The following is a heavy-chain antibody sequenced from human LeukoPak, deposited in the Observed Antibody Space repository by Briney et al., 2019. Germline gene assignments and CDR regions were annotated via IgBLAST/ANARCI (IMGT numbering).Heavy chain of an antibody. CDR2: INPSSGGT. D-gene: IGHD1-26*01. J-gene: IGHJ4*02. CDR1: GYTFTGYY. CDR3: ASSFMGALPDY. V-gene: IGHV1-2*02. Sequence: ASVKVSCKASGYTFTGYYMHWVRQAPGQGLEWMGWINPSSGGTNYAQKFQGRVTMTRDTSISTAYMELSRLRSDDTAVYYCASSFMGALPDYWGQGTLVTVSS.